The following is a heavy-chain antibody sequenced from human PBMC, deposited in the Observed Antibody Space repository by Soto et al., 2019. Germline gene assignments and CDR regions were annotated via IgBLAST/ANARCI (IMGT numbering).Heavy chain of an antibody. Sequence: QAQLVQSGAEVKKPGASVKVSCKASGYSFTDFAMHWVRLASGQRLEWMGWINADKGDTKYSPKFQGRVPITRDTSAITGYMEVRSVRSEDTAVYYWARGPLSGVATIWDYANWFDPWGQGSLVTVST. J-gene: IGHJ5*02. V-gene: IGHV1-3*01. CDR1: GYSFTDFA. CDR3: ARGPLSGVATIWDYANWFDP. D-gene: IGHD5-12*01. CDR2: INADKGDT.